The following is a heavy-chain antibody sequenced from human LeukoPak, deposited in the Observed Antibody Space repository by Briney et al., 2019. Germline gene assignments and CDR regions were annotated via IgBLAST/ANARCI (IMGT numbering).Heavy chain of an antibody. Sequence: SETLSLTCTVSGASISSYYWSWIRQPPGKRLEWIGYIYYSGSANYNPSLKSRVTISVDTSKNQFSLKLSSVTAADTALYYCARDNRIRINWFDPWGQGTLVTVSS. CDR2: IYYSGSA. CDR3: ARDNRIRINWFDP. CDR1: GASISSYY. D-gene: IGHD3-10*01. V-gene: IGHV4-59*12. J-gene: IGHJ5*02.